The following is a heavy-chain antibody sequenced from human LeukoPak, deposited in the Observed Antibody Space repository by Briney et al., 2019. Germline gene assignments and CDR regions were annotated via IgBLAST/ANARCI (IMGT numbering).Heavy chain of an antibody. D-gene: IGHD2-2*01. J-gene: IGHJ6*02. CDR1: GYTFTNYY. CDR2: INPSGGST. Sequence: ASVKVSCKASGYTFTNYYMHWVRQAPGQGPEWMGIINPSGGSTSYAPKFQGRVTMTRDTSTSTVYMELSSLRSEDTAVYYCARDGFAEVVPAAITYVDYYYYGMDVWGQGTTVTVSS. V-gene: IGHV1-46*01. CDR3: ARDGFAEVVPAAITYVDYYYYGMDV.